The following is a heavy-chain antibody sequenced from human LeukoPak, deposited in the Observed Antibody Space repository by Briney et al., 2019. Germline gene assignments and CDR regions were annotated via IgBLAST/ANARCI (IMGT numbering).Heavy chain of an antibody. D-gene: IGHD3-22*01. V-gene: IGHV3-23*01. CDR3: AKDGVTMIVVVAPDAFDI. CDR2: ISGSGGST. CDR1: GFTFSSYA. Sequence: GGSLRLSCAASGFTFSSYAMSWVRQAPGKWLEWVSAISGSGGSTYYADSVKGRFTIARDNSKNTLYLQMNSLRAEDTAVYYCAKDGVTMIVVVAPDAFDIWGQGTMVTVSS. J-gene: IGHJ3*02.